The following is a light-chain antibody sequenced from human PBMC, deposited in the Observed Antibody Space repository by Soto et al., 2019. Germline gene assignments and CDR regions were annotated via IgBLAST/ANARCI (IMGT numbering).Light chain of an antibody. J-gene: IGKJ4*01. Sequence: DIVLTQSPDSLAVSLGERATINCKSSQSVLYSSKNKNYLAWYQQKPGQPPKLLIYWASTRESGVPDRFSGSGSDTDFTLTSSSLQAEDVAVYYCQQYYTTPLLTFGGGTKVEIK. CDR2: WAS. CDR1: QSVLYSSKNKNY. CDR3: QQYYTTPLLT. V-gene: IGKV4-1*01.